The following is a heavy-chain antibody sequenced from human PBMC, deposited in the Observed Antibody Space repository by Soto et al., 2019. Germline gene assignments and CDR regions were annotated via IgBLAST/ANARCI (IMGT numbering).Heavy chain of an antibody. V-gene: IGHV3-33*01. D-gene: IGHD6-19*01. CDR2: IWYDGSNK. CDR1: GFTFSSYG. CDR3: AREHSGGWGDYCYYGMDV. J-gene: IGHJ6*02. Sequence: QVQLVESGGGVVQPGRSLRLSCAASGFTFSSYGMHWVRQAPGKGLEWVAVIWYDGSNKYYADSVKGRFTISRDNSKNTLYLQMNSLRAEDTAVYYCAREHSGGWGDYCYYGMDVWGQGTTVTVSS.